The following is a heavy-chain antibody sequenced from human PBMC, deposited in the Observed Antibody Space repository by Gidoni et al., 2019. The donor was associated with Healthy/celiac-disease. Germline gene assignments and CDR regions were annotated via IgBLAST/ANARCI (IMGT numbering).Heavy chain of an antibody. CDR1: GFTFDDFA. D-gene: IGHD2-15*01. CDR3: AKDITLGAYCSGGSCYSGAYFDY. J-gene: IGHJ4*02. Sequence: EVQLVESGGGLVQPGRSLRLSCAASGFTFDDFAIHWVRQAPGKGLEWVSGISWDSGSIGYADSVKGRFTISRDNAKNSLYLQMNSLRAEDTALYYCAKDITLGAYCSGGSCYSGAYFDYWGQGTLVTVSS. CDR2: ISWDSGSI. V-gene: IGHV3-9*01.